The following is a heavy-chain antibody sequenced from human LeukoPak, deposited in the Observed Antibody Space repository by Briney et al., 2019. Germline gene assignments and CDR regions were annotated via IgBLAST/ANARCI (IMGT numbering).Heavy chain of an antibody. CDR2: IYYSGST. V-gene: IGHV4-59*12. CDR1: GGSISSYY. D-gene: IGHD2-15*01. Sequence: SETLSLTCTVSGGSISSYYWSWIRQPPGKGLEWIGYIYYSGSTNYNPSLKSRVTISVDTSKNQFSLKLSSLTAADTAVYYCARTACSGGTCYSQRGAFDIWGQGTMVTVSS. CDR3: ARTACSGGTCYSQRGAFDI. J-gene: IGHJ3*02.